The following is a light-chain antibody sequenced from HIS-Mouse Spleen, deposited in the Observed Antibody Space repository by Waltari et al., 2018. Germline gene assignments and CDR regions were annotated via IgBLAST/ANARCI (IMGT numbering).Light chain of an antibody. CDR2: DVS. J-gene: IGLJ2*01. V-gene: IGLV2-14*03. CDR1: TRYVGGYNY. Sequence: QSALTQPASVSGSPGQSITISCTGTTRYVGGYNYVSWYQQHPGKAPKLMIYDVSNRPSGVSNRFSGSKSGNTASLTISGLQVEDEADYYCSSYTSSSTRVVFGGGTKLTVL. CDR3: SSYTSSSTRVV.